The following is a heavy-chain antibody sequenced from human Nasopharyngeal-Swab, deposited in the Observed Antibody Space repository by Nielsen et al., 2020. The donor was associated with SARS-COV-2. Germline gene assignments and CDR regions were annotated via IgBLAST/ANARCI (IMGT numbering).Heavy chain of an antibody. J-gene: IGHJ4*02. CDR1: GGSFSGYY. D-gene: IGHD6-6*01. V-gene: IGHV4-34*01. Sequence: SEPLSLTCAVSGGSFSGYYWSWIRQLPGKGLEWIGEINHSGSTNYNPSLKSRVTISVDTSKNQYSLKLSSVTAPDTAVYYCARCAYGRIAARPYYFDYWGQGTLVTVSS. CDR2: INHSGST. CDR3: ARCAYGRIAARPYYFDY.